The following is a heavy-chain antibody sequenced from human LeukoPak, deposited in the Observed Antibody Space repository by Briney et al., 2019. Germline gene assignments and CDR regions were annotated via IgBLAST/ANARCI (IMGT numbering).Heavy chain of an antibody. D-gene: IGHD6-13*01. CDR1: GGTFSSYT. CDR2: IIPILGIA. V-gene: IGHV1-69*02. CDR3: ARSMPEWSSSSWCLGY. J-gene: IGHJ4*02. Sequence: SVKVSCKASGGTFSSYTISWVRQAPGQGLEWMGMIIPILGIANYAQKFQGRVTITADKSTSTAYMELSSLRSEDTAVYYCARSMPEWSSSSWCLGYWGQGTLVTVSS.